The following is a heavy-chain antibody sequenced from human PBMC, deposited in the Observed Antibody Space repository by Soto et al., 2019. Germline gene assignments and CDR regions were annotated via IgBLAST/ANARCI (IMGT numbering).Heavy chain of an antibody. Sequence: SETLSLTCAVSGGSISSGGYSWSWIRQPPGKGLEWIGYIYHSGSTYYNPSLKSRVTISVDRSKNQFSLKLSSVTAADTAVYYCARNYYDSSGYSRGYNWFDPWGQGTLVTV. CDR2: IYHSGST. V-gene: IGHV4-30-2*01. CDR3: ARNYYDSSGYSRGYNWFDP. CDR1: GGSISSGGYS. J-gene: IGHJ5*02. D-gene: IGHD3-22*01.